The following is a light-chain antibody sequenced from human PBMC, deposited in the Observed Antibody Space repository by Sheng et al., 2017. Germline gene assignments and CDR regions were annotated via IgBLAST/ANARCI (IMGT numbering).Light chain of an antibody. V-gene: IGKV3-20*01. CDR1: QSVSSSY. Sequence: EIVLTQSPGTLSLSPGERATLSCRASQSVSSSYLAWYQQKPGQAPRLLIYGASSRATGIPDRFSGSGSGTDFTLTIRRLESEDFAVYYCQQYGTSSLDFGGGTKVEIK. CDR2: GAS. CDR3: QQYGTSSLD. J-gene: IGKJ4*01.